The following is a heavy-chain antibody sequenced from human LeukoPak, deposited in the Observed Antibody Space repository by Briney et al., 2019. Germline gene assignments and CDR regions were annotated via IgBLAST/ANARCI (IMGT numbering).Heavy chain of an antibody. CDR2: ISYDGSNK. Sequence: GGSLRLSGAASGFMFSSNWRSWVRLAPGKGLEWVAVISYDGSNKYYADSVKGRFTISRDNAKNSLYQQMNSLRAEDTAVYYCARDQMAAAAALDYWGQGTLVTVSS. J-gene: IGHJ4*02. D-gene: IGHD6-13*01. V-gene: IGHV3-30*03. CDR1: GFMFSSNW. CDR3: ARDQMAAAAALDY.